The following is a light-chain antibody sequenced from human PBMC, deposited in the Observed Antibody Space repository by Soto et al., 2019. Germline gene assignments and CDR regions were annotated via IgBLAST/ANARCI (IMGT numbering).Light chain of an antibody. CDR2: CAS. V-gene: IGKV1-33*01. Sequence: EIQLTQSPSTLSASVGDRVTITCQASHDITKSLNWYQQRPGKAPKLLIHCASNLETGVPSRFSGSGSGTSFTLIISSLPPEDLATHYSQQYYSLLCSFGEGTNLQMK. CDR3: QQYYSLLCS. CDR1: HDITKS. J-gene: IGKJ2*02.